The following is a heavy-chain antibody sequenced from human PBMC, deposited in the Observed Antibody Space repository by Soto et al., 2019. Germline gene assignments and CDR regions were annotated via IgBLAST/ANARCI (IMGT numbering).Heavy chain of an antibody. CDR1: GFTFSSYA. J-gene: IGHJ5*02. D-gene: IGHD2-2*02. CDR2: ISYDGCNK. Sequence: QVQLVESGGGVLQPGRSLRLSCAASGFTFSSYAMHWFRQSPGKGLEWVAVISYDGCNKYYADSVKGRFTISRDNSKNTLYLQMNSLRAEDTAVYYCARDPHHYCRSTLCYSWFDPWGQGTLVTVSS. V-gene: IGHV3-30-3*01. CDR3: ARDPHHYCRSTLCYSWFDP.